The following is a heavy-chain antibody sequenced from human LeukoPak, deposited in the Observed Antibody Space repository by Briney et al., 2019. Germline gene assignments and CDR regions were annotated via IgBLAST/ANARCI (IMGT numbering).Heavy chain of an antibody. Sequence: GGSLRLSCAASGFTFSSYAMSWVRHAPGKGLEWVSAISGSGGSTYYADSVKGRFTISRDNSKNTLCLQMNSLRAEDTAVYYCAAYDSSGYSGKYFQHWGQGTLVTVSS. CDR1: GFTFSSYA. J-gene: IGHJ1*01. CDR3: AAYDSSGYSGKYFQH. CDR2: ISGSGGST. V-gene: IGHV3-23*01. D-gene: IGHD3-22*01.